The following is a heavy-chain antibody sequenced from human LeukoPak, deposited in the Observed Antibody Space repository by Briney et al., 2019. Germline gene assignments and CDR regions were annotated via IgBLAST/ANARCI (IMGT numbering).Heavy chain of an antibody. D-gene: IGHD4-17*01. CDR3: ARTPTVTKEVYYYYYYYMDV. V-gene: IGHV1-69*13. J-gene: IGHJ6*03. Sequence: GASMKVSCKASGGTFSSYAISWVRQAPGQGLEWMGGIIPIFGTANYAQKFQGRVTITADESTSTAYMELSSLRSEDTAVYYCARTPTVTKEVYYYYYYYMDVWGKGTTVTVSS. CDR2: IIPIFGTA. CDR1: GGTFSSYA.